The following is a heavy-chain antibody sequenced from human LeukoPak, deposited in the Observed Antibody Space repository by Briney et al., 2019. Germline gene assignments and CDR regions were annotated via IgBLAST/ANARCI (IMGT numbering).Heavy chain of an antibody. CDR3: ARGRSKGDY. Sequence: GGSLRLSCAASGFTFSTYVMSWVRQAPGKGLEWVSSILTSGSSTYYADSVKGRFTISRDNSKNTLYLQMNSLRAEDTAVYYCARGRSKGDYWGQGTLVTVSS. CDR1: GFTFSTYV. CDR2: ILTSGSST. J-gene: IGHJ4*02. V-gene: IGHV3-23*01.